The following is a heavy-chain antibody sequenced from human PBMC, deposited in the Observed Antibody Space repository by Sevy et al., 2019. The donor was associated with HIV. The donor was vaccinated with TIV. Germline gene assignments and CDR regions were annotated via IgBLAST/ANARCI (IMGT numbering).Heavy chain of an antibody. CDR3: AKHSHYDFWSGYYREVNWFDP. D-gene: IGHD3-3*01. CDR2: ISYDGSNK. V-gene: IGHV3-30*18. Sequence: GGSLRLSCAASGFTFSSYGMHWVRQAPGKGLEWVAVISYDGSNKYYADSVKGRFTISRDNSKNTLYLQMNSLRAEDTAVYYCAKHSHYDFWSGYYREVNWFDPWGQGTLVTVSS. CDR1: GFTFSSYG. J-gene: IGHJ5*02.